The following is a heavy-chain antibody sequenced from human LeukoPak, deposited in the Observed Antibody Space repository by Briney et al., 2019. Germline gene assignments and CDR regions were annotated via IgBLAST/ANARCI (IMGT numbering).Heavy chain of an antibody. V-gene: IGHV1-2*02. CDR1: GYTFTGYY. CDR2: INPNSGGT. D-gene: IGHD6-13*01. J-gene: IGHJ4*02. Sequence: ASVTVSCKASGYTFTGYYMHWVRQAPGQGLEWMGWINPNSGGTNYAQKFQGRVTMTRDTSISTAYMELSRLRSDDTAVYYCARVAAAAGNYWGQGTLVTVSS. CDR3: ARVAAAAGNY.